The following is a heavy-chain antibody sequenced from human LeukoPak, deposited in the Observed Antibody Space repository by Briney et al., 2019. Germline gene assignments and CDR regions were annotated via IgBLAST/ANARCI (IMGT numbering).Heavy chain of an antibody. J-gene: IGHJ4*02. CDR2: IIPILGIA. CDR3: AREGKGLNIVVVPAASNLDY. CDR1: GGTFSSYT. Sequence: SVKVSCKASGGTFSSYTISWVRQAPGQGLEWMGRIIPILGIANYAQKFQGRVTITADKSTSTAYMELSSLRSEDTAVYYCAREGKGLNIVVVPAASNLDYWGQGTLVTVSS. D-gene: IGHD2-2*01. V-gene: IGHV1-69*04.